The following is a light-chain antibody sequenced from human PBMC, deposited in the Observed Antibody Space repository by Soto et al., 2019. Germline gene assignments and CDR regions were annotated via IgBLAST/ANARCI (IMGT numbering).Light chain of an antibody. Sequence: QLVLTQPPSASGSPGQSVTISCTGTSSDVGGYNYVSWYLQYPGKAPKLMIYEVTKRPSGVPDRFSGAKSGNTASLTVSGLQAEDEADYYCSSYAGGKYVFGTGTKLTVL. J-gene: IGLJ1*01. CDR3: SSYAGGKYV. V-gene: IGLV2-8*01. CDR2: EVT. CDR1: SSDVGGYNY.